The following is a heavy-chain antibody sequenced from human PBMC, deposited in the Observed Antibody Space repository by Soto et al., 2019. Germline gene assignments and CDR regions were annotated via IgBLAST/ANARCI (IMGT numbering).Heavy chain of an antibody. V-gene: IGHV1-18*01. CDR3: ARGGGDCSGGSCYSSDYYYMDV. CDR2: ISAYNGNT. J-gene: IGHJ6*03. Sequence: ASVKVSCKASGYTFTSYGISWVRQAPGQGLEWMGWISAYNGNTNYAQKLQGRVTMTTDTSTSTAYMELRSLRSDDTAVYYCARGGGDCSGGSCYSSDYYYMDVCAKGTTVTVSS. D-gene: IGHD2-15*01. CDR1: GYTFTSYG.